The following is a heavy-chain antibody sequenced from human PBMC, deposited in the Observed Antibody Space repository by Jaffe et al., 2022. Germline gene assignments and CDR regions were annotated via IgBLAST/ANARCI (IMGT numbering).Heavy chain of an antibody. J-gene: IGHJ6*03. CDR3: ARVSRYFDQPRGYYYYYMDV. D-gene: IGHD3-9*01. CDR2: IYHSGST. CDR1: GGSISSSNW. V-gene: IGHV4-4*02. Sequence: QVQLQESGPGLVKPSGTLSLTCAVSGGSISSSNWWSWVRQPPGKGLEWIGEIYHSGSTNYNPSLKSRVTISVDKSKNQFSLKLSSVTAADTAVYYCARVSRYFDQPRGYYYYYMDVWGKGTTVTVSS.